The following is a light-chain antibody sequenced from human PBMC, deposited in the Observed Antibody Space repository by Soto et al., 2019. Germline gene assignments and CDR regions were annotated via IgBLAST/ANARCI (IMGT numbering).Light chain of an antibody. CDR1: SSDVGAYNH. J-gene: IGLJ1*01. CDR3: SSYTSATTYV. Sequence: QSVLTQPASVSGSPGQSITISCTGTSSDVGAYNHDSWYQQYPGEAPKVIIYDVSHRPAGVSNRFSGSKSGNTASLTISGLQTQDEADYYCSSYTSATTYVFGTGTKVTVL. CDR2: DVS. V-gene: IGLV2-14*01.